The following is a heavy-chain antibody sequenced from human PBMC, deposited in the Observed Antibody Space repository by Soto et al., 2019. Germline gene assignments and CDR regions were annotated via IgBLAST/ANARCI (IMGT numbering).Heavy chain of an antibody. V-gene: IGHV4-30-2*01. CDR1: GGSISSGGYS. J-gene: IGHJ5*02. CDR2: IYHSGST. CDR3: ARDRLNWFDP. Sequence: SETLSLTCAVSGGSISSGGYSWSWIRQPPGKGLEWIGYIYHSGSTYYNPSLKSRVTISVDRSKNQFSLKLSSVTAADTAVYYCARDRLNWFDPWGQGTLVTVSS.